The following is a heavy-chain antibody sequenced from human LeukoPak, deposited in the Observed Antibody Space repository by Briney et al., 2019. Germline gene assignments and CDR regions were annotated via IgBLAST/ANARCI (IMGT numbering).Heavy chain of an antibody. J-gene: IGHJ4*02. V-gene: IGHV3-30-3*01. CDR3: ARVGGGTSAGYNFHY. Sequence: GGSLRLSCAASGFTFSSYAMHWVRQAPGKGLEWVAVISYDGTNKYYADSLKGRFTISRDNAQNSLYLQMNSLRAEDTAVYYCARVGGGTSAGYNFHYWGQGTLVTVSS. CDR2: ISYDGTNK. D-gene: IGHD5-24*01. CDR1: GFTFSSYA.